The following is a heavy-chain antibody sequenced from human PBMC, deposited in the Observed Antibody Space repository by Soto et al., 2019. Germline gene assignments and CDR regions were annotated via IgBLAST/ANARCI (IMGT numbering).Heavy chain of an antibody. CDR1: GASISSYRW. Sequence: QVQLQESGPGLVKPSGTLSLTCAVSGASISSYRWWTWVRQPPGRGLEWIGEIYQSGTTNYNPSLRSRVSMSVDQSRNQFSLNLNSVTAADTAVYYCARGGDYTLDYWGQGTLATVSS. CDR3: ARGGDYTLDY. V-gene: IGHV4-4*02. J-gene: IGHJ4*02. CDR2: IYQSGTT. D-gene: IGHD2-2*02.